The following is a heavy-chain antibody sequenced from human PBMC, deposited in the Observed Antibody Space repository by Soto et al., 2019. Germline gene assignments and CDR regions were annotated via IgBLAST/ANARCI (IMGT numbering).Heavy chain of an antibody. CDR3: VRGGIAGNWFDP. D-gene: IGHD6-13*01. CDR2: IFHGGST. Sequence: QVQLQESGPGLVKPSQTLSLTCSVSGGSITSGGFYWSWIRQHPEKGLEWIAYIFHGGSTDFNPSLKGRIIISAAASKNQFSLKLTSVTAADTAVYYCVRGGIAGNWFDPWGQGTLVTVSS. J-gene: IGHJ5*02. CDR1: GGSITSGGFY. V-gene: IGHV4-31*03.